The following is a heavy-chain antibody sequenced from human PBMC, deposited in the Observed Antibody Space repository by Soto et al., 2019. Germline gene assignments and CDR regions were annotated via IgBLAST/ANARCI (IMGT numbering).Heavy chain of an antibody. Sequence: QLQLQEYGSGLVKPSLTMSLTCVVSGASISSGDYAWNWVRQPPGKGLEWLGYIYNSGGSYYNPSLKSRVSISLDRSKNHFSLRLDSVTAADTALYFCARGDKNNDYYFDHWGQGTLVTVTS. D-gene: IGHD3-16*01. CDR2: IYNSGGS. V-gene: IGHV4-30-2*01. J-gene: IGHJ4*02. CDR1: GASISSGDYA. CDR3: ARGDKNNDYYFDH.